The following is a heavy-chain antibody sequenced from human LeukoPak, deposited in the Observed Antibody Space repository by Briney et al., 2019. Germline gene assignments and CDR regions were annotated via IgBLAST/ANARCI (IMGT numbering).Heavy chain of an antibody. V-gene: IGHV4-59*01. CDR2: IYYSGST. CDR1: GGSISSYY. CDR3: ARDLGYCSSTSCYTGWAFDI. J-gene: IGHJ3*02. D-gene: IGHD2-2*02. Sequence: SETLSLTCTVSGGSISSYYWSWIRQPPGKGLEWIGYIYYSGSTNYNPSLKSRVTISVDTSKNQFSLKLSSVTAADTAVYYCARDLGYCSSTSCYTGWAFDIWGQGTMVTVSS.